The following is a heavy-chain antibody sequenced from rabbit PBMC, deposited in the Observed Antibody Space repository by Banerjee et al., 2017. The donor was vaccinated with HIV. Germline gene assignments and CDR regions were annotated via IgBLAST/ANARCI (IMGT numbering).Heavy chain of an antibody. CDR3: ARSSSTNGYIPYYFDL. CDR2: IYTGSSGNT. V-gene: IGHV1S40*01. J-gene: IGHJ4*01. CDR1: GIDFSSYYY. D-gene: IGHD1-1*01. Sequence: QSLEESGGDLVKPGASLTLTCTASGIDFSSYYYMCWVRQAPGKGLEWIACIYTGSSGNTYYASWAKGRFTISKTSSTTVTLQMTSLTAADTATYFCARSSSTNGYIPYYFDLWGPGTLVTVS.